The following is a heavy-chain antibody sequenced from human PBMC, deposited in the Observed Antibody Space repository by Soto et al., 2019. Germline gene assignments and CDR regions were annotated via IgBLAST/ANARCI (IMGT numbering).Heavy chain of an antibody. V-gene: IGHV5-51*03. D-gene: IGHD4-4*01. CDR1: GYSFTNYL. Sequence: GASLKVSCQTSGYSFTNYLIGWVRQMPGGGLEWLGLIFPRDFDVRYSPSFEGQVTISADRSTATAFLQWRSLAAAASALYFCARLVSLLQPIDSWGQGTPVTVSS. J-gene: IGHJ5*01. CDR3: ARLVSLLQPIDS. CDR2: IFPRDFDV.